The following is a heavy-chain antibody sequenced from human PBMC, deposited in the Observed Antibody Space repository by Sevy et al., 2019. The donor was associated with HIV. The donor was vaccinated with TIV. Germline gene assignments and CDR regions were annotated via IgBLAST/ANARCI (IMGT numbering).Heavy chain of an antibody. V-gene: IGHV4-38-2*02. Sequence: SETLALTCTVSGYSISSAYSWGWIRQPPGKGLEWIANIYHDGSTYYNPSLNSRVTISIDTSKNQFSLRLSSVTAADTAVYYCSSFGRLIIINDDTFEIWGQGTMVTVSS. CDR2: IYHDGST. CDR1: GYSISSAYS. D-gene: IGHD3-9*01. CDR3: SSFGRLIIINDDTFEI. J-gene: IGHJ3*02.